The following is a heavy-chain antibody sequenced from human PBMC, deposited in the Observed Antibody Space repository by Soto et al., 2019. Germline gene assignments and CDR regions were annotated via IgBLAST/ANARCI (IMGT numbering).Heavy chain of an antibody. CDR1: GGSISSGGYY. CDR3: ARRGYSSGWYSIAFDY. D-gene: IGHD6-19*01. Sequence: SETLSLTCTVSGGSISSGGYYWSWIRQHPGKGLEWIGYIYYSGSTYYNPSLKSRVTISVDTSKNQFSLKLSSVTAADTAVYYCARRGYSSGWYSIAFDYWGQGTLVTVSS. V-gene: IGHV4-31*03. J-gene: IGHJ4*02. CDR2: IYYSGST.